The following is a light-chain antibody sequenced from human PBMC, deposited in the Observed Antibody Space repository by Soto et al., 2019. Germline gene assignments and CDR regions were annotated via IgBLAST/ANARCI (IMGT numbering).Light chain of an antibody. J-gene: IGKJ1*01. CDR1: QSINVY. V-gene: IGKV1-39*01. Sequence: NQVYMSAASLSASIGDKVTIACRASQSINVYLNWYQEKPGKAPKLLIYAASNLQSGVPSRFSGSGSGTDFTFTISSLQPEDFATYYCQQSYNTPVAFGQGTKVDIK. CDR3: QQSYNTPVA. CDR2: AAS.